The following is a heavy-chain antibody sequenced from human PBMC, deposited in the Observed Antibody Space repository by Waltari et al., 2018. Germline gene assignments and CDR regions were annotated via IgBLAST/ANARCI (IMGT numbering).Heavy chain of an antibody. J-gene: IGHJ6*02. CDR1: GYTLTELS. V-gene: IGHV1-24*01. D-gene: IGHD6-13*01. CDR3: VTGHSRAFYYYYYGMDV. Sequence: QVQLVQSGAEVKKPGASVKVSCKVSGYTLTELSMHWVRQAPGKGLEWMGGFEPEDGETIYAQKFQGRVTMTEDTSTDTAYMELSSLRSEDTAVYYCVTGHSRAFYYYYYGMDVWGQGTTVTVSS. CDR2: FEPEDGET.